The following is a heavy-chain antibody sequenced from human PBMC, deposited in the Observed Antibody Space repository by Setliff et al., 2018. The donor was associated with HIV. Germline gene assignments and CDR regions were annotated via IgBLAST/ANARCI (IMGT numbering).Heavy chain of an antibody. J-gene: IGHJ6*03. V-gene: IGHV1-18*01. CDR2: ISAYNGNT. CDR1: GYSFTTYA. CDR3: ARVLRGSSGWYGYYYMDV. Sequence: ASVKVSCKASGYSFTTYAISWVRQAPGQGLEWMGWISAYNGNTLYAQKFQGRVTMTRNTSISTAYMELSSLRSEDTAMYYCARVLRGSSGWYGYYYMDVWGKGTTVTVSS. D-gene: IGHD6-19*01.